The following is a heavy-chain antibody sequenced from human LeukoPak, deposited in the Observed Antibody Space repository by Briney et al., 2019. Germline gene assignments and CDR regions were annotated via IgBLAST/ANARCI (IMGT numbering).Heavy chain of an antibody. CDR1: GFTFTTYS. CDR2: ISYDGNNK. D-gene: IGHD2-8*01. Sequence: PGGSLRLSCAASGFTFTTYSMHWVRQTPGKGLEWVGVISYDGNNKIYEDSLKGRFTISRDNSKNTLYLEMNSLRAEDTAVYYCARDLRNGGSFDYWGQGTLVTVSS. CDR3: ARDLRNGGSFDY. V-gene: IGHV3-30-3*01. J-gene: IGHJ4*02.